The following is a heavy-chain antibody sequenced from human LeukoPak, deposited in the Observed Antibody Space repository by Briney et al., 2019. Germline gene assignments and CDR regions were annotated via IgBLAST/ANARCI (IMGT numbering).Heavy chain of an antibody. CDR2: IYYSGST. V-gene: IGHV4-61*01. D-gene: IGHD1-26*01. J-gene: IGHJ4*02. CDR3: ATGEASSGSYSDY. Sequence: QPSETLSLTCTVSGGSVSSGSYYWSWIRQPPGKGLEWIGYIYYSGSTNYNPSLKSRVTISVDTSKNQFSLKLSSVTAADTAVYYCATGEASSGSYSDYWGQGTLVTVSS. CDR1: GGSVSSGSYY.